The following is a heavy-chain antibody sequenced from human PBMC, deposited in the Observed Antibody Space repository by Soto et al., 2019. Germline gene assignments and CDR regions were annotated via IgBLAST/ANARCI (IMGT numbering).Heavy chain of an antibody. V-gene: IGHV3-30*04. Sequence: QVQLVESGGGVVQPGRSLRLSCVASGFTFSSYAMHWVRQAPGKGLEWVAVISYDGRNKYYADSVKGRFTISRDNSKNTLYLQMNSLRAEDTAVYYCARDFDYCGQGTLVTVSS. CDR1: GFTFSSYA. CDR2: ISYDGRNK. J-gene: IGHJ4*02. CDR3: ARDFDY.